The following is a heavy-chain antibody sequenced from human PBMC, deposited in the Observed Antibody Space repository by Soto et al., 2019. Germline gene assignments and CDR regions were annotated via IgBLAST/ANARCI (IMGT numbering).Heavy chain of an antibody. Sequence: GGSLRLSCAPSGFTLSSYAMSWVSQAPGKGLGWVSAISGSGGSTYYADSVKGRFTISRDNSKNTLYLQMNSLKAEDTAVYYCAKDPMYITICGGVIDYYYYGMDVWDQGTTVTVSS. D-gene: IGHD3-3*01. CDR3: AKDPMYITICGGVIDYYYYGMDV. CDR1: GFTLSSYA. V-gene: IGHV3-23*01. J-gene: IGHJ6*02. CDR2: ISGSGGST.